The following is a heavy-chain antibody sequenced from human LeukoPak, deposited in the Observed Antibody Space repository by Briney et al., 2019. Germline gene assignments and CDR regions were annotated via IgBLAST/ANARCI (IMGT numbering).Heavy chain of an antibody. J-gene: IGHJ4*02. V-gene: IGHV3-7*01. CDR1: GFTFSSYW. CDR2: IKQDGSEK. Sequence: GGSLRLSCAASGFTFSSYWMSWVRQAPGKGLEWVANIKQDGSEKYYVDSVKGRFTISRDNSKNTLYLQMNSLRAEDTAVYYCATEYSYGPSLADYWGQGTLVTVSS. D-gene: IGHD5-18*01. CDR3: ATEYSYGPSLADY.